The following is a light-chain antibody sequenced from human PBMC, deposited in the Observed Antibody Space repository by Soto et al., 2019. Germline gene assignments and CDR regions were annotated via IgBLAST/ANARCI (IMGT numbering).Light chain of an antibody. V-gene: IGLV2-14*03. CDR1: SSDVGGFDH. J-gene: IGLJ1*01. CDR3: NSFTTTNTYV. CDR2: DVS. Sequence: ISCTGASSDVGGFDHVSWYQQHPGKVPRLLIYDVSSRPSGVSDRFSGSKSGNTASLTISGLQAEDEADYYCNSFTTTNTYVFGTGTKVTVL.